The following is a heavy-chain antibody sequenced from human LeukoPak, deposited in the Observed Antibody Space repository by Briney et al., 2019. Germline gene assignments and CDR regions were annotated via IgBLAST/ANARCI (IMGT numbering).Heavy chain of an antibody. D-gene: IGHD6-6*01. J-gene: IGHJ4*02. CDR1: GGSFSGYY. CDR3: ASLAARRTFDY. Sequence: SETLSLTCAVYGGSFSGYYWSWIRQPPGKGLEWIGYIYYSGSTNYNPSLKSRVTISVDTSKNQFSLKLSSVTAADTAVYYCASLAARRTFDYWGQGTLVTVSS. V-gene: IGHV4-59*01. CDR2: IYYSGST.